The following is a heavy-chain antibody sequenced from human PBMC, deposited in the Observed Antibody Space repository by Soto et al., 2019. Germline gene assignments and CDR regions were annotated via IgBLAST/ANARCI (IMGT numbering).Heavy chain of an antibody. CDR2: IYYSGTT. CDR1: SASIGSSSYT. V-gene: IGHV4-39*01. J-gene: IGHJ3*02. Sequence: PSETLSLTCTVSSASIGSSSYTWGWIRQPPGKGLEWIGSIYYSGTTYYNPSLNSRVTVSVDTSKNQFSLNLNFVTAADTAVYYCARWGDTAGLSLPAFDIWGQGTMVTVSS. CDR3: ARWGDTAGLSLPAFDI. D-gene: IGHD2-21*02.